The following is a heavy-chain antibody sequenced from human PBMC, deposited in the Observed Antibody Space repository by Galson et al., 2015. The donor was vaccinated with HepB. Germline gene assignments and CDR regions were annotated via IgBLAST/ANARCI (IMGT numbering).Heavy chain of an antibody. CDR1: GFTFSSYA. Sequence: SLRLSCAASGFTFSSYAMHWVRQAPGKGLEWVAVISYDGSNKYYADSVKGRLTISRDNSKNTLYLQMNSLRAEDTAVYYCARGSSSWSREELLDYWGQGTLVTVSS. CDR2: ISYDGSNK. D-gene: IGHD6-13*01. J-gene: IGHJ4*02. CDR3: ARGSSSWSREELLDY. V-gene: IGHV3-30*04.